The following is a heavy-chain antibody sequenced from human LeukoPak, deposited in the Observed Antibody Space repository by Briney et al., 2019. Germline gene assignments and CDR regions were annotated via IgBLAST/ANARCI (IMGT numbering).Heavy chain of an antibody. CDR2: IKQDGSEK. V-gene: IGHV3-7*01. D-gene: IGHD1-26*01. CDR1: GFTFSSYW. Sequence: GGSLRLSCAASGFTFSSYWMSWVRQAPGKGLEWVANIKQDGSEKYYVESVKGRFTISRNNAKNSLYLQMNSLRAEDTAVYYCARDLAGWELQEYWGQGTLVTVSS. CDR3: ARDLAGWELQEY. J-gene: IGHJ4*02.